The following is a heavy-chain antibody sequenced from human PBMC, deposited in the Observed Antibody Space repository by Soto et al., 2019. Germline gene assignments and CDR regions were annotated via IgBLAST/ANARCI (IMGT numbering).Heavy chain of an antibody. J-gene: IGHJ4*02. CDR1: GFIVSGSY. D-gene: IGHD6-13*01. CDR3: ARCSGWYGQCYFDC. V-gene: IGHV3-53*01. Sequence: GGSLGLSCAASGFIVSGSYMSWVRQAPGKGLEWVSVLYSDGRTYYADSVKGRFTISRDNSKNTLCLQMNSLSAEDTAVYYCARCSGWYGQCYFDCWGQGTLVTVS. CDR2: LYSDGRT.